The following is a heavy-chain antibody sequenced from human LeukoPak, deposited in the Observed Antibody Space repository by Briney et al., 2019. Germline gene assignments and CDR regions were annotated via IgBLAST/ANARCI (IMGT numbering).Heavy chain of an antibody. CDR3: TMAYCGGDCYSSFFDY. J-gene: IGHJ4*02. V-gene: IGHV3-48*03. Sequence: GGSLRLSCAASGFTFSSYEMNWVRQAPGKGLEWVSYISSSGSTLYYADSVKRRFTISRDNAKNSLYLQMNSLRAEDTAVYYCTMAYCGGDCYSSFFDYWGQGTLVTVSS. CDR1: GFTFSSYE. D-gene: IGHD2-21*02. CDR2: ISSSGSTL.